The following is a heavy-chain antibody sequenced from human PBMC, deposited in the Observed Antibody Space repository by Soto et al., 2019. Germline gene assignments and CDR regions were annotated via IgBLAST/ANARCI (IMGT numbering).Heavy chain of an antibody. Sequence: GSLRLSCAASGFTFSSYAMSWVRQAPGKGLEWVSVISGSGGSTYYADSVKGRFTISRDNSKNTLYLQMNSLRAEDTAVYYCAKDSVAGSSYYYYGMDVWGQGTTVTVSS. CDR3: AKDSVAGSSYYYYGMDV. CDR2: ISGSGGST. V-gene: IGHV3-23*01. D-gene: IGHD6-19*01. CDR1: GFTFSSYA. J-gene: IGHJ6*02.